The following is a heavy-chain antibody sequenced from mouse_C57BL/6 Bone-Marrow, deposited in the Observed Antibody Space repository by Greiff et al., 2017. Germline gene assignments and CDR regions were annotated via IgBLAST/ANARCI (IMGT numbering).Heavy chain of an antibody. CDR3: ARGRITTVVAPFAY. V-gene: IGHV1-81*01. Sequence: QVQLKQSGAELARPGASVKLSCKASGYTFTSYGISWVKQRTGQGLEWIGEIYPRSGNTYYNEKFKGKDTLTADKSSSTAYMELRSLTSEDSAVYFCARGRITTVVAPFAYWGQGTLVTVSA. CDR1: GYTFTSYG. CDR2: IYPRSGNT. J-gene: IGHJ3*01. D-gene: IGHD1-1*01.